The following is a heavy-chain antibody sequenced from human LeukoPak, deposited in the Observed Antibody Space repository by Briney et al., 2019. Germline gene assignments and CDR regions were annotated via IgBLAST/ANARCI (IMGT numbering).Heavy chain of an antibody. CDR3: ARFKGGTGFDY. CDR2: ISSSGKA. D-gene: IGHD1-26*01. Sequence: PSETLSLTCTVSRGSITTSDFDWAWIRQPPGQGFEWIATISSSGKAYYYPSLMSRVTISVDTSKNQFSRDVTSMTAADTGLFYCARFKGGTGFDYWGRGILVIVS. CDR1: RGSITTSDFD. V-gene: IGHV4-39*01. J-gene: IGHJ4*02.